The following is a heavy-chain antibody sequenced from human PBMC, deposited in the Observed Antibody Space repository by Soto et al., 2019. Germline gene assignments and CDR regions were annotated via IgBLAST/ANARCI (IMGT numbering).Heavy chain of an antibody. J-gene: IGHJ3*02. D-gene: IGHD3-22*01. CDR3: ARDRGPYYYDSSGYYWGAFDI. CDR1: GFTFSSYS. Sequence: EVQLVESGGGLVKPGGSLRLSCAASGFTFSSYSMNWVRQAPGKGLEWVSSISSSSSYIYYADSVKGRFTISRDNAKNSLYLQMNSLRAEDTPVYYCARDRGPYYYDSSGYYWGAFDIWGQGTMVTVSS. CDR2: ISSSSSYI. V-gene: IGHV3-21*01.